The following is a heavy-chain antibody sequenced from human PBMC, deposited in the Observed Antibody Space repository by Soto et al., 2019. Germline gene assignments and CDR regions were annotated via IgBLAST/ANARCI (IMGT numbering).Heavy chain of an antibody. CDR1: GFTFSSYS. CDR3: ARDLNDFWSGYYFYYYYGMDV. D-gene: IGHD3-3*01. V-gene: IGHV3-21*01. J-gene: IGHJ6*02. CDR2: ISSSSSYI. Sequence: LRLSCAASGFTFSSYSMNWVRQAPGKGLEWVSSISSSSSYIYYADSVKGRFTIPRDNAKNSLYLQMSSLRAEDTAVYYCARDLNDFWSGYYFYYYYGMDVWGQGTTVTVSS.